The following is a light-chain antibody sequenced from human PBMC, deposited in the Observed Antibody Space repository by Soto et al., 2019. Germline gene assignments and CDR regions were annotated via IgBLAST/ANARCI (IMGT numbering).Light chain of an antibody. V-gene: IGLV2-14*01. CDR3: CSYTRSTTLL. CDR1: NSDIGRYNY. CDR2: EVI. Sequence: QSALTQPASVSGSPGQSITIPCTGSNSDIGRYNYVSWYRQHPGRAPRLIIYEVINRPAGVSDRFSGSKSGNTASLTISGLQVADEADYYCCSYTRSTTLLFGGGTKLTVL. J-gene: IGLJ2*01.